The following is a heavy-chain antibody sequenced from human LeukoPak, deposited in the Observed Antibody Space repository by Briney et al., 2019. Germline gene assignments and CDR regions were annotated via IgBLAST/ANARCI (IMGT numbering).Heavy chain of an antibody. D-gene: IGHD3-22*01. CDR2: ISTSGGST. J-gene: IGHJ4*02. CDR3: AIMHRYYDGSGYWVQ. Sequence: GGSLRLSRAASGFTFSSYAMSWVRQAPGKGLEWVSGISTSGGSTSYADSVKGRFTISRDNPRNTLYMRMNSLRAEDTAVYYCAIMHRYYDGSGYWVQWGQGTLVTVSS. CDR1: GFTFSSYA. V-gene: IGHV3-23*01.